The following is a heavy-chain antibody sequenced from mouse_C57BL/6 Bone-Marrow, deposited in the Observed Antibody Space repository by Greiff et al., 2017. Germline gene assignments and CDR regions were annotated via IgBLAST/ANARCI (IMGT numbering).Heavy chain of an antibody. V-gene: IGHV14-4*01. CDR1: GFNIKDDY. Sequence: VQLQQSGAELVRPGASVKLSCTASGFNIKDDYMHWVKQRTEQGLEWIGWIDPENGDTEYASKFQGKATITADTSSNTAYLQLSSLTPEDTAVYYCTTNGYYGYAMDYWGQGTSVTVAS. CDR2: IDPENGDT. CDR3: TTNGYYGYAMDY. J-gene: IGHJ4*01. D-gene: IGHD2-3*01.